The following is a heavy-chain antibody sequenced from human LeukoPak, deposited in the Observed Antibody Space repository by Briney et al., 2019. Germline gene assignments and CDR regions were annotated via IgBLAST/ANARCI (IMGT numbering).Heavy chain of an antibody. CDR3: AKQVRADGGAGDYFDY. J-gene: IGHJ4*02. D-gene: IGHD2-2*01. CDR1: GFTFSSYG. CDR2: IRYDGSNK. Sequence: PGGSLRLSCAASGFTFSSYGMHWVRQAPGKGLEWVAFIRYDGSNKYYADSVKGRFTSSRDNSKNTLYLQMNSLRAEDTAVYYCAKQVRADGGAGDYFDYWGQGTLVTVSS. V-gene: IGHV3-30*02.